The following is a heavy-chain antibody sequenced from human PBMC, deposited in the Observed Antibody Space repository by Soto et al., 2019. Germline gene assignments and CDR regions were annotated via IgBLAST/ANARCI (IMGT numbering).Heavy chain of an antibody. CDR2: ISAYNGNT. V-gene: IGHV1-18*04. CDR3: ARVKRYSYGPTLFDY. D-gene: IGHD5-18*01. Sequence: ASVKVSCKASGYTFTSYGISWVRQAPGQGLEWMGWISAYNGNTNYAQKLQGRVTMTTDTSTSTAYMELRSLRSDDTAVYYCARVKRYSYGPTLFDYWGQGTLVTVSS. J-gene: IGHJ4*02. CDR1: GYTFTSYG.